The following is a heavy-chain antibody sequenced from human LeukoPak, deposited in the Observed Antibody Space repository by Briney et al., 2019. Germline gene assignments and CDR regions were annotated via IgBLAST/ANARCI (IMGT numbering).Heavy chain of an antibody. CDR3: ARVLRGYSYDY. D-gene: IGHD5-18*01. Sequence: SETLSLTCTVSGGSISSYYWSWIRQPPGKGLEWIGYIYYSGSTNYNPSFKSRVTISVDTSKNQFSLKLSSVTAADTAVYYCARVLRGYSYDYWGQGTLVTVSS. CDR2: IYYSGST. J-gene: IGHJ4*02. V-gene: IGHV4-59*01. CDR1: GGSISSYY.